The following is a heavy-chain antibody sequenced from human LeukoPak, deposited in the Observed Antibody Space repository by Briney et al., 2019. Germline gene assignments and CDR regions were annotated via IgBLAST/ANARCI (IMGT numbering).Heavy chain of an antibody. CDR2: IYYDGDT. CDR1: GDSINNPGYY. J-gene: IGHJ4*02. Sequence: SETLSLTCTVSGDSINNPGYYWGWIRRPPGKGLEWIGTIYYDGDTYYNASLKSRVTISVDASNNQFSLRLSSVTAADTAVYYCARSRSYYFDHWGQGTLVTVSS. V-gene: IGHV4-39*01. CDR3: ARSRSYYFDH. D-gene: IGHD6-19*01.